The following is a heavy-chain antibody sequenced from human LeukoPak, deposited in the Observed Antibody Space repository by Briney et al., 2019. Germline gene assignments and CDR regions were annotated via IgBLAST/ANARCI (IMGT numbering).Heavy chain of an antibody. CDR1: GGSISGYF. CDR2: IHTIET. V-gene: IGHV4-4*09. CDR3: ARGLRDEERYYKYYYMDV. D-gene: IGHD3-22*01. J-gene: IGHJ6*03. Sequence: TSETLSLTCTISGGSISGYFGTWIRQASGKGLEWIGYIHTIETKYNPSLQSRVSMSIDTSKNQFSLNLRSVTAADTAVYYCARGLRDEERYYKYYYMDVWGKGTTVTVSS.